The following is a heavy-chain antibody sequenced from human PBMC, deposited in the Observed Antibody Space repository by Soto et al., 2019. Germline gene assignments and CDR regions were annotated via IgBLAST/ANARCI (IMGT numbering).Heavy chain of an antibody. CDR1: GDSVSSNSAA. J-gene: IGHJ6*03. CDR2: TYYRSKWYN. V-gene: IGHV6-1*01. Sequence: SQTLSLTCAISGDSVSSNSAAWNWIRQSPSRGLEWLGRTYYRSKWYNDYAVSVKSRITLNPDTSKNQFSLQLNSVTPEDTAVYYCARDWGIAVAGYYYYMDVWGKGTTVTVSS. CDR3: ARDWGIAVAGYYYYMDV. D-gene: IGHD6-19*01.